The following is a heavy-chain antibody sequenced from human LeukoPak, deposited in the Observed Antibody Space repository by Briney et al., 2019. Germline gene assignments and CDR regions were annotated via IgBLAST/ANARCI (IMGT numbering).Heavy chain of an antibody. D-gene: IGHD2-15*01. J-gene: IGHJ3*02. CDR2: ISYDGSNK. CDR1: GFTFSSYA. V-gene: IGHV3-30-3*01. Sequence: GGSLRLSCAASGFTFSSYAMHWVRQAPGKGLEWVAVISYDGSNKYYADSVKGRFTISRDNSKNTLYLQMNSLRAEDMALYYCAKESGSSPSAPEGNDAFDIWGQGTMVTVSS. CDR3: AKESGSSPSAPEGNDAFDI.